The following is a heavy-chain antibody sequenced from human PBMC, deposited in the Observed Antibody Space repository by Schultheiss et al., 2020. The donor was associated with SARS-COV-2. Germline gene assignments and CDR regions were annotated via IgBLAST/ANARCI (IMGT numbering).Heavy chain of an antibody. CDR2: IYYSGST. J-gene: IGHJ4*02. CDR1: GGSISSYY. D-gene: IGHD3-3*01. V-gene: IGHV4-59*08. Sequence: SQTLSLTCTVSGGSISSYYWSWIRQPPGKGLEWIGYIYYSGSTNYNPSLKSRVTISVDTSKNQFSLKLSSVTAADTAVYYCAAAPSIPGIWSGYYPFDYWGQGTLVNVAS. CDR3: AAAPSIPGIWSGYYPFDY.